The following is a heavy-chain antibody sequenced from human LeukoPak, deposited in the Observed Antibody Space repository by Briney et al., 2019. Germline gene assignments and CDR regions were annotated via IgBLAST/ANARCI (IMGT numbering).Heavy chain of an antibody. J-gene: IGHJ4*02. V-gene: IGHV4-59*12. D-gene: IGHD5-18*01. CDR2: VDHTGST. CDR3: ATRSGYSYGGLLDY. CDR1: DDSITMYY. Sequence: SETLSLTCSVSDDSITMYYWTWIRQPPGKGLEWIGYVDHTGSTNFNPSLNGRVSISRDTSKNQFSLKLSSVTAADTAVYYCATRSGYSYGGLLDYWGQGTLVTVSS.